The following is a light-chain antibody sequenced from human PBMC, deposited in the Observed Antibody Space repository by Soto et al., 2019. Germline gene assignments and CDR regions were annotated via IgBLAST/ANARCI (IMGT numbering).Light chain of an antibody. J-gene: IGLJ1*01. CDR2: DVT. CDR3: SSYTVSVAPYV. Sequence: ALTQPASVSGSPGQSITISCRGSSRDVGSVYDSVSCYQQHPGKAPNLLIYDVTNRPSGVSSRFSGSTSGNTASLTISGLQAADDPDYSCSSYTVSVAPYVFGTGTKVTVL. CDR1: SRDVGSVYDS. V-gene: IGLV2-14*03.